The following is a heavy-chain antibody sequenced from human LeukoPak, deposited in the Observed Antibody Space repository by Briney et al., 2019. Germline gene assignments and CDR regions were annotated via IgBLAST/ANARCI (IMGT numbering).Heavy chain of an antibody. V-gene: IGHV3-21*01. CDR1: GFTFSSYS. Sequence: GGSLRLSCAASGFTFSSYSMNWVRQAPGKWLEWVSSISSSSSYIYYADSVKGRFTISRDNAKNSLYLQMNSLRAEDTAVYYCARSIMRGTVGFDPWGQGTLVTVSS. CDR2: ISSSSSYI. J-gene: IGHJ5*02. CDR3: ARSIMRGTVGFDP. D-gene: IGHD3-16*01.